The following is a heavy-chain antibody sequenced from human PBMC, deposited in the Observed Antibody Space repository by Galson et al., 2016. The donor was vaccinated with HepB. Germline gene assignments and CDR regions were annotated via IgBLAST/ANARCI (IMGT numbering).Heavy chain of an antibody. CDR3: ARALLIYSRVLHAFDI. V-gene: IGHV4-31*03. CDR1: GGSINSGGYY. Sequence: TLSLTCTVSGGSINSGGYYWNWIRQHPGKGLEWIGYIYYSGSTYYNPSLKSRFTISLDTSKNRFSLKLSSVTAADTAVYYCARALLIYSRVLHAFDIWGQGTVVTVSS. CDR2: IYYSGST. D-gene: IGHD3-22*01. J-gene: IGHJ3*02.